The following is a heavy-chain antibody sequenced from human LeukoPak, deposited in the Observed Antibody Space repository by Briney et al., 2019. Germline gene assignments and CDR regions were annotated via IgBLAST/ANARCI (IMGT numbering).Heavy chain of an antibody. CDR2: INPNSGGT. D-gene: IGHD3-10*01. J-gene: IGHJ4*02. CDR3: ATLWEASMVTKGN. CDR1: GYTFTAYY. Sequence: ASVKVSCKASGYTFTAYYMHWVRQAPGQGLEWMGRINPNSGGTNYAQKFQGRVTMTRDTSISTAYMALTRLRSDDTAVYYCATLWEASMVTKGNWGQGTLVTVSS. V-gene: IGHV1-2*06.